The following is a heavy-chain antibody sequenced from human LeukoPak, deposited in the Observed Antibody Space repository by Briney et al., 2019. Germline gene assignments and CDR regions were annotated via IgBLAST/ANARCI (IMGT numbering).Heavy chain of an antibody. CDR1: GFTFSSYW. D-gene: IGHD3-3*01. CDR2: IKQDGSEK. CDR3: AKDTLGFWSGYYMGAFDI. Sequence: GGSLRLSCAASGFTFSSYWMSWVRQAPGKGLEWVANIKQDGSEKYYVDSVKGRFTISRDNSKNSLYLQMNSLRTEDTALYYCAKDTLGFWSGYYMGAFDIWGQGTMVTVSS. J-gene: IGHJ3*02. V-gene: IGHV3-7*03.